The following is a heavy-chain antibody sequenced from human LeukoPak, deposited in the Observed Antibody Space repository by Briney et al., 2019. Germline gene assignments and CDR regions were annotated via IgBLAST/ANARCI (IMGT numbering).Heavy chain of an antibody. D-gene: IGHD2-15*01. J-gene: IGHJ4*02. CDR3: ARRRSGGSCCYYFDY. CDR1: GYAFTGYY. CDR2: INPNSGGT. Sequence: ASVKVSCKASGYAFTGYYMHWVRQAPGQGLEWMGRINPNSGGTNYAQKFQGRVTMTRDTSISTAYMELSRLRSDDTAVYYCARRRSGGSCCYYFDYWGQGTLVTVSS. V-gene: IGHV1-2*06.